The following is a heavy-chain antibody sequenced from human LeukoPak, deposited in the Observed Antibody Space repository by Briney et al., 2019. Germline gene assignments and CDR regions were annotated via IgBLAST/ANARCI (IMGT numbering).Heavy chain of an antibody. CDR1: GFTFSSYS. D-gene: IGHD4-17*01. Sequence: GGSLRLSCAASGFTFSSYSMNWVRQAPGKGLEWVSSISSSSSYISYADSVKGRFTISRDNAKNSLYLQMNSLRAEDTAVYYCAKVTGPYYGDHEIDYWGQGTLVTVSS. J-gene: IGHJ4*02. CDR3: AKVTGPYYGDHEIDY. CDR2: ISSSSSYI. V-gene: IGHV3-21*04.